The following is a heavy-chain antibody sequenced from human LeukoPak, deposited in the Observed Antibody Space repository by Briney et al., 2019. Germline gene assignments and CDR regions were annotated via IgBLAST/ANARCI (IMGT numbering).Heavy chain of an antibody. J-gene: IGHJ3*02. CDR2: IYPGDSDT. CDR1: GYSFTSYW. D-gene: IGHD3-22*01. CDR3: ASDTSGYYFPHAFNI. V-gene: IGHV5-51*01. Sequence: GESLKISCKGSGYSFTSYWIAWVRQMPGKGLEWMGIIYPGDSDTRYRPSFQGQVTISADRSISTAYLQWSSLKASDTAMYYCASDTSGYYFPHAFNIWGQGTMVTVSS.